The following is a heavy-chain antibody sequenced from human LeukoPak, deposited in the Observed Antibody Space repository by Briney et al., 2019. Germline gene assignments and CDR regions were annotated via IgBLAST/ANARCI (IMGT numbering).Heavy chain of an antibody. V-gene: IGHV3-11*04. CDR3: ARETERYYYDSSGWDY. D-gene: IGHD3-22*01. CDR2: IPSSGSTI. CDR1: GFTFSDYY. J-gene: IGHJ4*02. Sequence: GGSLRLSCAASGFTFSDYYMTWIRQAPGKGLEWISSIPSSGSTIYYADSVKGRFAISRDNAKNSLYLQMNSLRAEDTAVYYCARETERYYYDSSGWDYWGQGTLVTVSS.